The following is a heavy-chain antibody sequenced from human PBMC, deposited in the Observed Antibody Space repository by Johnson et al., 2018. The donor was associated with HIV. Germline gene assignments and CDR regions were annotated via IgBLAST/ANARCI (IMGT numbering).Heavy chain of an antibody. CDR2: ISSNGGST. D-gene: IGHD4-17*01. CDR1: GFTFSSYA. CDR3: ARPRTTVTQVDAFDI. J-gene: IGHJ3*02. Sequence: EVQLVESGGGLVQPGGSLRLSCAASGFTFSSYAMHWVRQAPGKGLEYVSAISSNGGSTYYANSVKGRFTISRDNSKNTLYLQMGSLRAEDMAVYYCARPRTTVTQVDAFDIWGQGTMVTVSS. V-gene: IGHV3-64*01.